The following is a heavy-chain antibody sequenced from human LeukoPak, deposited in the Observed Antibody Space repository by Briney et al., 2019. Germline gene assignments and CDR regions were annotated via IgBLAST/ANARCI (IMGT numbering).Heavy chain of an antibody. CDR3: ARDGRGENWFDP. D-gene: IGHD3-10*01. CDR1: GFTVSSNY. CDR2: IYSGGST. Sequence: GGSLRLSCAASGFTVSSNYMSWVRQAPGKGLEWVSVIYSGGSTYYADSVKGRFTISRENSKNTLYLQMNSLRAEDTAVYYCARDGRGENWFDPWGQGTLVTVSS. J-gene: IGHJ5*02. V-gene: IGHV3-53*01.